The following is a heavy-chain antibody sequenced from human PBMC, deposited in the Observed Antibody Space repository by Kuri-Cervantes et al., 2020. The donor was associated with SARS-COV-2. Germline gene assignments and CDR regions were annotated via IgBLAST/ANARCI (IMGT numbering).Heavy chain of an antibody. D-gene: IGHD6-6*01. V-gene: IGHV4-34*01. Sequence: GSLRLSCAVYGGSFSGYYWSWIRQPPGKGLEWIGEINHSGSTNYNPSLKSRVTISVDTSKNQFSLKLSSVTAADTAVYYCARSRSFVGNWGQGTLVTVSS. J-gene: IGHJ4*02. CDR2: INHSGST. CDR1: GGSFSGYY. CDR3: ARSRSFVGN.